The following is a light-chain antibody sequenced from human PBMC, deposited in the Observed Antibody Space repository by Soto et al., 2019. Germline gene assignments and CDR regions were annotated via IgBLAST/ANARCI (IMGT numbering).Light chain of an antibody. CDR1: QTISGW. Sequence: DIQMTQSPSTLSASVGDRVTITCRASQTISGWLAWYQQKPGKAPKLLIFEASNLGSGVPSRFSGSRSGTEFTPPIDSLQADDFATYYCQQYTSYSPTFGQGTKVEIK. J-gene: IGKJ1*01. CDR2: EAS. CDR3: QQYTSYSPT. V-gene: IGKV1-5*03.